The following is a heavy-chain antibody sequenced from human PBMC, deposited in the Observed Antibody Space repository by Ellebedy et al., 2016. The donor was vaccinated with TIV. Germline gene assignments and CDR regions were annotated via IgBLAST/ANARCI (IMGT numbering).Heavy chain of an antibody. CDR2: INVADANT. CDR1: GYTFTTFA. V-gene: IGHV1-3*01. D-gene: IGHD2-15*01. Sequence: AASVKVSCKASGYTFTTFAIHWVRQAPGQSLEWRGWINVADANTKYSQKFQGRVTFTRDTSANTAYMHLSSLTSEDSAVYYCARDALGYCSGGSCSNRWFDPWGQGTLVTVSS. J-gene: IGHJ5*02. CDR3: ARDALGYCSGGSCSNRWFDP.